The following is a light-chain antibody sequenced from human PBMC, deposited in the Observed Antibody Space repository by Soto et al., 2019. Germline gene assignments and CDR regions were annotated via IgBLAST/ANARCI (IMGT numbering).Light chain of an antibody. CDR1: TGAVTSGYC. CDR3: LLYYGGAQV. J-gene: IGLJ2*01. CDR2: STS. Sequence: QAVVTQEPSLTVSPGGTVTLTCASSTGAVTSGYCPNWFQQKPGQAPRALIHSTSNKHSWTPARFSGSLLGGKAALTLSGVQPEDEADYYSLLYYGGAQVFGGGTKLTVL. V-gene: IGLV7-43*01.